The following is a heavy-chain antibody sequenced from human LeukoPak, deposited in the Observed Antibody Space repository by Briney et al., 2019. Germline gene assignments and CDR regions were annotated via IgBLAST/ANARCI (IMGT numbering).Heavy chain of an antibody. CDR2: ISGSGGST. Sequence: GGSLRLSCAASGFTFSSYAMSWVRQAPGKGLEWVSAISGSGGSTYYADSVKGRFTISRDNSKNTLYLQMNSLRAEDTAVYYCARDRGYCSSTSCLNWFDPWGQGTLVTVSS. D-gene: IGHD2-2*01. CDR1: GFTFSSYA. CDR3: ARDRGYCSSTSCLNWFDP. V-gene: IGHV3-23*01. J-gene: IGHJ5*02.